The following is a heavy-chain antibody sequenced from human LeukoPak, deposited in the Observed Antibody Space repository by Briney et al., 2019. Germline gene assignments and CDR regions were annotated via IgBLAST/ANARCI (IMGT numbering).Heavy chain of an antibody. CDR1: GFTFSSYN. CDR3: ARALGSSGNHWSYYYYMDV. V-gene: IGHV3-48*01. D-gene: IGHD3-22*01. Sequence: PGGSLRLSCAASGFTFSSYNMNWVRQAPGKGLEWVSYISSGSSTIYYADSVKGRFTISRDNAKNSLYLQMNSLRAEDTAVYYCARALGSSGNHWSYYYYMDVWGKGTTVTVSS. J-gene: IGHJ6*03. CDR2: ISSGSSTI.